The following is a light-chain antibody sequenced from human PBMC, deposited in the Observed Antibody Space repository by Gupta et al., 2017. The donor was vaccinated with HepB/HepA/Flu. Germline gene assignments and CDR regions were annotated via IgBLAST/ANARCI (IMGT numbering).Light chain of an antibody. V-gene: IGKV4-1*01. CDR1: QNVLYSNNKDF. Sequence: DIMMTQSPDSLVVSLGERATINCKSSQNVLYSNNKDFLAWYQQKPGHPPKLLISWASTRESGVPDRISGSGSGTDFTLTISSLQAEDVAVYYCQQDYYTQITFGQGTLMEIK. CDR2: WAS. CDR3: QQDYYTQIT. J-gene: IGKJ5*01.